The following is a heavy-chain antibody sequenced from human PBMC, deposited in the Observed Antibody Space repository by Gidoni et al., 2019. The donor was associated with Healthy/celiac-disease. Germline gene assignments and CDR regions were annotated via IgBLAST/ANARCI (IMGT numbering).Heavy chain of an antibody. CDR2: IIPIFCTA. D-gene: IGHD2-15*01. CDR3: ARTYCSGGSCYRGEDAFDI. Sequence: QVQLVQSGAEVKKPGSSVTVSCKASGGTFSSHAFSWVGQAPGRGLGWMGGIIPIFCTANDAQKFQGRVTITADESTSTADMELSSLRSEDTAVYYCARTYCSGGSCYRGEDAFDIWGQGTMVTVSS. V-gene: IGHV1-69*01. CDR1: GGTFSSHA. J-gene: IGHJ3*02.